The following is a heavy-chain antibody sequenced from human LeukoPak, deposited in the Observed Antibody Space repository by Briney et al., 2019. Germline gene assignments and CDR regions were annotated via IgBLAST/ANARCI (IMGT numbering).Heavy chain of an antibody. CDR3: AREGGILTGHIGENDY. J-gene: IGHJ4*02. V-gene: IGHV3-30*02. CDR2: IRSDGSNK. CDR1: GFTFSSYG. Sequence: GGSLRLSCAGSGFTFSSYGMHWVRQAPGKGLEWMAFIRSDGSNKYYADSVKGRFTISRDNSKNTLYLQMNSLRADDTAVYYCAREGGILTGHIGENDYWGQGTLVTVSS. D-gene: IGHD3-9*01.